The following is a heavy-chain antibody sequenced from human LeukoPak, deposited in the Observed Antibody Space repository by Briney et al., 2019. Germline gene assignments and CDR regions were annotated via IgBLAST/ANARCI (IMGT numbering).Heavy chain of an antibody. Sequence: SETLSLTCAVSGGPFSGYFWSWIRQSSGKGLEWIGEIHNSGTTNYNPSLNSRVTISEDTSKNQFYLNLSSVTAADTAVYYCARRYYYNLGSFPFDFWGQGTLVTVSS. V-gene: IGHV4-34*01. D-gene: IGHD3-10*01. CDR1: GGPFSGYF. J-gene: IGHJ4*02. CDR2: IHNSGTT. CDR3: ARRYYYNLGSFPFDF.